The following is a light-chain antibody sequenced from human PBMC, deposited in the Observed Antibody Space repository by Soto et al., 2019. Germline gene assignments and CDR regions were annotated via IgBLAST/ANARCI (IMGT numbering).Light chain of an antibody. CDR2: GAS. J-gene: IGKJ1*01. CDR1: QSVSSSY. CDR3: QQYGSSWT. V-gene: IGKV3-20*01. Sequence: IGLTQSPGTLSLSPGERATLSWRASQSVSSSYLAWYQQKPGQAPRLLIYGASSRATGIPDRFSGSGSGTDFTLTISRLEPEDFAVYYCQQYGSSWTFGQGTKVDIK.